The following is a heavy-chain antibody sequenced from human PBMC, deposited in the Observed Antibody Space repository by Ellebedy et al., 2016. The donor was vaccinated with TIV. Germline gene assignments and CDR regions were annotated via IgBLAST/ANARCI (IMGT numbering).Heavy chain of an antibody. Sequence: SETLSLXCTVSGGSISSGGYYWSWIRQHPGKGLEWIGYIYYSGSTYYNPSLKSRVTISVDTSKNQFSLKLSSVTAADTAVYYCTTSGSYNNWYFDLWGRGTLVTVSS. CDR3: TTSGSYNNWYFDL. CDR2: IYYSGST. CDR1: GGSISSGGYY. J-gene: IGHJ2*01. V-gene: IGHV4-31*03. D-gene: IGHD1-26*01.